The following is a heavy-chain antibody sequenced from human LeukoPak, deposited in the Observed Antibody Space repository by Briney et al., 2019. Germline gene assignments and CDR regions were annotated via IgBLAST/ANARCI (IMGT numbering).Heavy chain of an antibody. J-gene: IGHJ6*03. Sequence: ASVKVSCKASGYTFTSYYMHRVRQAPGQGLEWMGIINPSGGSTSYAQKFQGRVTMTTDTSTSTAYMELRSLRSDDTAVYYCARARSYYYMDVWGKGTTVTISS. V-gene: IGHV1-46*01. CDR2: INPSGGST. CDR3: ARARSYYYMDV. CDR1: GYTFTSYY.